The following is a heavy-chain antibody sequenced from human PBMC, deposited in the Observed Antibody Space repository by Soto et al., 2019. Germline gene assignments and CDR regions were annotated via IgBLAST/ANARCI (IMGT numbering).Heavy chain of an antibody. J-gene: IGHJ4*02. V-gene: IGHV3-23*01. CDR3: AKSEMGSFAH. CDR1: GFSFFSYA. Sequence: GSLRLSCTVSGFSFFSYAMSWVRQAPGGGREWVSTISGSGGHTYYGDSVEGRFVVSKDNDKNTVYLHMSSLTGEDTAVYFCAKSEMGSFAHWGQGTQVTVSS. D-gene: IGHD6-6*01. CDR2: ISGSGGHT.